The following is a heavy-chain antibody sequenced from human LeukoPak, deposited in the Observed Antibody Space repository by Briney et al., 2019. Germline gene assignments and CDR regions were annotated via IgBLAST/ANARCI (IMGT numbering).Heavy chain of an antibody. J-gene: IGHJ4*02. CDR1: GDSVSSNTAA. Sequence: SQTLSLTCAISGDSVSSNTAAWNWIRQSPSRGLEWLGRTFYRSKWYNDYAVSVKSRITINPDPSENQFSLQLNSVTPEDTAVYYCARDGWPAFDFWGQGTLVTVSS. D-gene: IGHD2-15*01. V-gene: IGHV6-1*01. CDR2: TFYRSKWYN. CDR3: ARDGWPAFDF.